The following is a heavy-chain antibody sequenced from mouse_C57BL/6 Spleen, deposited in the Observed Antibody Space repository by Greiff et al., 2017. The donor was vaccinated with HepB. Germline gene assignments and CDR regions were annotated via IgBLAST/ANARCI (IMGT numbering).Heavy chain of an antibody. J-gene: IGHJ3*01. CDR1: GFTFSDAW. CDR2: IRNKANNHAT. Sequence: EVQGVESGGGLVQPGGSMKLSCAASGFTFSDAWMDWVRQSPEKGLEWVAEIRNKANNHATYYAESVKGRFTISRDDSKSSVYLQMNSLRAEDTGIYYCTRPSYYSNYEFAYWGQGTLVTVSA. V-gene: IGHV6-6*01. D-gene: IGHD2-5*01. CDR3: TRPSYYSNYEFAY.